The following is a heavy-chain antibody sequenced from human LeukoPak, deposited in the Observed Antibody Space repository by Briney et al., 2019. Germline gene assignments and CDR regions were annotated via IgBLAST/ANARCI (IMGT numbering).Heavy chain of an antibody. V-gene: IGHV3-48*04. Sequence: GGSLRLSCAASGFTFSSYSMNWVRQAPGKGLEWVSYISFSVNTKYYGDSVKGRFTISRDNAKNSLYLHMDSLRAEDTAVYYCARGAYSSGWAYFDHWGQGTLVTVSS. D-gene: IGHD6-19*01. CDR1: GFTFSSYS. J-gene: IGHJ4*02. CDR2: ISFSVNTK. CDR3: ARGAYSSGWAYFDH.